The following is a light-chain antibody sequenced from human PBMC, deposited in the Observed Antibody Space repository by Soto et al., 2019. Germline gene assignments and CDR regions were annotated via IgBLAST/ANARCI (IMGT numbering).Light chain of an antibody. CDR2: GAS. Sequence: EIVLTQSPGTLSLSPGERATLSCRASQSVNGNYLTWYQQKPGQAPRLLIYGASNRATGTPDMFSGSGSGTVVTLTISRLEPEDFAVYYCQQYCSSFRYTFGQGTKLEIK. V-gene: IGKV3-20*01. CDR1: QSVNGNY. CDR3: QQYCSSFRYT. J-gene: IGKJ2*01.